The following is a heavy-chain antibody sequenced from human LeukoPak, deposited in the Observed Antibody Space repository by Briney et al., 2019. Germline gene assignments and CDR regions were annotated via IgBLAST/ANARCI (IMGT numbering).Heavy chain of an antibody. Sequence: SETLSLTCAVYGGSFSGYYWSWIRQPPGKGLEWIGEINHSGSTNYNPSLKSRVTISVDTSKNQFSLKLSSVTAADTAVYYCARGQAYYDSSGYYPYYFDYWGQGTLVTVSS. V-gene: IGHV4-34*01. D-gene: IGHD3-22*01. CDR1: GGSFSGYY. CDR2: INHSGST. CDR3: ARGQAYYDSSGYYPYYFDY. J-gene: IGHJ4*02.